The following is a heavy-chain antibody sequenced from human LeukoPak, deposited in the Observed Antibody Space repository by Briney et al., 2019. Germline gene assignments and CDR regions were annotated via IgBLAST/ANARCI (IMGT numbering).Heavy chain of an antibody. J-gene: IGHJ4*02. CDR3: ATRHEYSYPY. CDR2: IGGNGDTS. D-gene: IGHD5-18*01. V-gene: IGHV3-64*02. Sequence: GGSLRLSCAASGFTFNNYAMHWARKAPGKGLEYVSAIGGNGDTSYYADSVKGRFTISRDNSKNTVYLQMGSLRTEDMAVYYCATRHEYSYPYWGQGTLVTVSS. CDR1: GFTFNNYA.